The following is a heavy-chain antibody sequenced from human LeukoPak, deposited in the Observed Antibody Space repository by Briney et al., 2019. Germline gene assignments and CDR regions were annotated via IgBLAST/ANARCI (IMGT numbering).Heavy chain of an antibody. J-gene: IGHJ4*02. CDR1: GRSISSYY. Sequence: SETLSLTCTVSGRSISSYYWSWIRQPDGKGLDWIGRIYTSVSTNYNTSLKSRVTLSVDTSKNQFSLKLSCVTAADTAVYYCASDLPYCSGGSCRTTSDYWGQGTLVTVSS. CDR3: ASDLPYCSGGSCRTTSDY. D-gene: IGHD2-15*01. CDR2: IYTSVST. V-gene: IGHV4-4*07.